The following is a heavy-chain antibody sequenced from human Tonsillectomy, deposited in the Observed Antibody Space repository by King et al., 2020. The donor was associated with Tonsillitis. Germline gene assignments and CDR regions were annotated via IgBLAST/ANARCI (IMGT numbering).Heavy chain of an antibody. J-gene: IGHJ6*02. CDR3: ARGRGRLKILGGDLPGEGGGMDV. D-gene: IGHD3-3*01. Sequence: QLVQSGPEVKKPGTSVRVSCKASGYSFSTFGINWVRQAPGQGLEWMGWISPYKGNRNYAQSFQGRVTTTIDTSTSTAYMDLRSLRSDDTAVYYCARGRGRLKILGGDLPGEGGGMDVWGQGTTVFVSS. CDR1: GYSFSTFG. V-gene: IGHV1-18*04. CDR2: ISPYKGNR.